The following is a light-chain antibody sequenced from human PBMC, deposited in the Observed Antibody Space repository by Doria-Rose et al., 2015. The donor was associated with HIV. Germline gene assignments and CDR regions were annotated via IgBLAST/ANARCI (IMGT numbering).Light chain of an antibody. CDR2: DAS. CDR3: QQYGTSRGT. Sequence: TQSPGTLSLSPGERATLSCRASQRVKSSYLAWYQQKPGQAPRLLIYDASTRATGIPDRFSGSGSGTDFTLTISRLEPEDVAVYCCQQYGTSRGTFGQGTRLGIK. V-gene: IGKV3-20*01. CDR1: QRVKSSY. J-gene: IGKJ5*01.